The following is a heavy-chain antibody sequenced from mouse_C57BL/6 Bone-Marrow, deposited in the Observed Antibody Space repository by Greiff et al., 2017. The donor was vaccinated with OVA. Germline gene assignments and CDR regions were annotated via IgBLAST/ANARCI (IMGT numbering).Heavy chain of an antibody. CDR3: ARGGKPYYGNYVPFPY. Sequence: QVQLKQSGAELARPGASVKLSCKASGYTFTSYGISWVKQRTGQGLEWIGEIYPRSGNTYYNEKFKGKATLTADKYSSTAYMELRSLTSEDSAVYFCARGGKPYYGNYVPFPYWGQGTLVTVSA. D-gene: IGHD2-10*01. CDR2: IYPRSGNT. J-gene: IGHJ3*01. V-gene: IGHV1-81*01. CDR1: GYTFTSYG.